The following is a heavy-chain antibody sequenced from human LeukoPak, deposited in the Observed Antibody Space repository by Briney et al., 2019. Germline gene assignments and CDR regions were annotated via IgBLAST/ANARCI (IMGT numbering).Heavy chain of an antibody. CDR1: GFTFSAYT. V-gene: IGHV3-21*01. CDR3: ARDNSGWYDY. CDR2: TSSGSTYI. Sequence: GGSLRLSCAASGFTFSAYTIKWVRQAPGKGLEWVSSTSSGSTYIHYADSVRGRFTISRDNAKNSLYLQMNSLRAEDTAVYYCARDNSGWYDYWGQGTLVTVSS. J-gene: IGHJ4*02. D-gene: IGHD6-19*01.